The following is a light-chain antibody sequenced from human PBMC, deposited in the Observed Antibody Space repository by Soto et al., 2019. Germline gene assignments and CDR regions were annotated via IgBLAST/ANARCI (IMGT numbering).Light chain of an antibody. CDR3: SSYTTSNTRQIV. V-gene: IGLV2-14*03. J-gene: IGLJ1*01. CDR2: DVS. CDR1: SSDVAGYNY. Sequence: QSALTQPASVSGSPGQSITISCTGTSSDVAGYNYVSWYQHHPGKAPKLMIYDVSNRPSGVSNRFSGSKSGNTASLTISGLQPDDEADYYCSSYTTSNTRQIVFGTGTKVTVL.